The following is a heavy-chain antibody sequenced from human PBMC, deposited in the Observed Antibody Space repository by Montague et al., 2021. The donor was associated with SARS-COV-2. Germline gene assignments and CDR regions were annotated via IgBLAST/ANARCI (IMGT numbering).Heavy chain of an antibody. J-gene: IGHJ3*02. CDR1: GYTFSDYY. V-gene: IGHV1-2*02. CDR3: ARGVGGMGWLYAIDI. CDR2: INPNSGGT. D-gene: IGHD3-3*01. Sequence: SVKVSFKASGYTFSDYYMHWVRQAPGQGLECMGWINPNSGGTDYAQKFQGRVTMTRDTSISTAYMELSRLRSDDTAVYYCARGVGGMGWLYAIDIWGQGTMVTVSS.